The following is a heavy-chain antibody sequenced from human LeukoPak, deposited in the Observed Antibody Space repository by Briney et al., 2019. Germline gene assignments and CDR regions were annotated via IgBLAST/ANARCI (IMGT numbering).Heavy chain of an antibody. D-gene: IGHD5-12*01. J-gene: IGHJ4*02. Sequence: GGSLRLSCAASGFTFSSYAMSWVRQAPGKGLEWVSAISGSASSTYHADSVKGRFTISRDNSKNTLYLQMSSLRAEDTALYYCASRRVSGYDIFDHWGQGALVTVSS. CDR2: ISGSASST. V-gene: IGHV3-23*01. CDR1: GFTFSSYA. CDR3: ASRRVSGYDIFDH.